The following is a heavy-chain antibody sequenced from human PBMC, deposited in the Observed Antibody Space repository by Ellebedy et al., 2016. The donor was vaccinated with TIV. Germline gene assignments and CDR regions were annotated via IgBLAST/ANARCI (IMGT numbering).Heavy chain of an antibody. CDR2: IWYDGSK. Sequence: GESLKISXAASGFTFSSSGMHWVRQAPGKGLEWVAVIWYDGSKYYADSVKGRFTISRDNSKNTLYLQMNSLRAEDTAVYYCAREPMVRGVIRRGYAMDVWGQGTTVTVSS. V-gene: IGHV3-33*01. CDR1: GFTFSSSG. CDR3: AREPMVRGVIRRGYAMDV. D-gene: IGHD3-10*01. J-gene: IGHJ6*02.